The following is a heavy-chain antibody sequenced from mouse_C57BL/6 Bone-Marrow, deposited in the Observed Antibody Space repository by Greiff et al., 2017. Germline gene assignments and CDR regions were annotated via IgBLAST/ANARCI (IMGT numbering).Heavy chain of an antibody. CDR3: ARERLRRRGYAMDY. Sequence: QVQLQQPGAELVKPGASVKLSCKASGYTFTSYWITWVKPRPGQGLAWIGDIYPGSGSTNYNEKFKSKATLTVDTSSSTAYMQLSSLTSEDSAVYYCARERLRRRGYAMDYWGQGTSVTVSS. CDR2: IYPGSGST. V-gene: IGHV1-55*01. CDR1: GYTFTSYW. J-gene: IGHJ4*01. D-gene: IGHD2-2*01.